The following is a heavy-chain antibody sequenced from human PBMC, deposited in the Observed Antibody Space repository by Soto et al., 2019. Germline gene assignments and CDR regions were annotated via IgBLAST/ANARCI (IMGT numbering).Heavy chain of an antibody. D-gene: IGHD2-15*01. J-gene: IGHJ6*03. CDR2: IIPILGIA. V-gene: IGHV1-69*04. CDR1: GGTFSSYT. CDR3: ARDRREYCSGGSCLYYMDV. Sequence: SVKVSCKASGGTFSSYTISWVRQAPGQGLEWMGRIIPILGIANYAQKFQGRVTITADKSTSTAYMELSSLRSEDTAVYYCARDRREYCSGGSCLYYMDVWGKGTTVTVSS.